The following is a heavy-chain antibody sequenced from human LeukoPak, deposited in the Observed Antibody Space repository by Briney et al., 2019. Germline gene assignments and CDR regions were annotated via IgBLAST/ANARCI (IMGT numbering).Heavy chain of an antibody. CDR3: ASHCSYTNCPFDF. CDR1: GGTFSSYA. V-gene: IGHV1-69*04. J-gene: IGHJ4*02. CDR2: IIPMLAVA. D-gene: IGHD1-1*01. Sequence: SVKVSCKASGGTFSSYAISWVRQAPGQGLEWMGRIIPMLAVANYAQKFQGRVTITADKSTSTAYMELSSLRSEDTAVYFCASHCSYTNCPFDFWGQGTLVTVSS.